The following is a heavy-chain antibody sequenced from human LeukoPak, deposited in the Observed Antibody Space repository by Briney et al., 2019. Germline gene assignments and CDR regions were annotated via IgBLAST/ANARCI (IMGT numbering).Heavy chain of an antibody. CDR1: GFTFSSYG. V-gene: IGHV3-23*01. Sequence: GGSLRLSCAASGFTFSSYGMSWVRQAPGKGLEWVSAISGSGGSTYYADSVKGRFTISRDDAKKSVYLQMDSLRAEDTAVYYCARFAEVYYYVDVWGTGTTVTVSS. J-gene: IGHJ6*03. CDR3: ARFAEVYYYVDV. CDR2: ISGSGGST. D-gene: IGHD2-21*01.